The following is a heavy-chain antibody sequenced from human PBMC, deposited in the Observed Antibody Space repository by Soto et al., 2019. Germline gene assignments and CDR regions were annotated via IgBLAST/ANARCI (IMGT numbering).Heavy chain of an antibody. CDR3: ARAGMIVALGWFDP. D-gene: IGHD3-22*01. CDR2: TYDSGRT. Sequence: QVQLQESGPGLVKPSQTLSLTCTVSGGSIGSGGSYWSWIGQRPGRGREWIGDTYDSGRTYYNPSLKSRVTISVDTSKNQFSLKLSSVTAADTAVYYCARAGMIVALGWFDPWGQGTLVTVSS. J-gene: IGHJ5*02. V-gene: IGHV4-31*03. CDR1: GGSIGSGGSY.